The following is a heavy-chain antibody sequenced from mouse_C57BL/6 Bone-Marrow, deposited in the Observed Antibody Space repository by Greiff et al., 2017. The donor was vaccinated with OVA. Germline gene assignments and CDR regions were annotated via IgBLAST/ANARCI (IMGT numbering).Heavy chain of an antibody. CDR3: ARRGTTGWYFDV. V-gene: IGHV1-7*01. CDR1: GYTFTSYW. J-gene: IGHJ1*03. Sequence: QVQLQQSGAELAKPGASVKLSCKASGYTFTSYWMHWVKQRPGQGLAWIGYINPSRGYTKYNQKFKDKATLTADKSSSTAYMQLSSLTYEDSAGDYCARRGTTGWYFDVWGTGTTVTVAS. D-gene: IGHD1-1*01. CDR2: INPSRGYT.